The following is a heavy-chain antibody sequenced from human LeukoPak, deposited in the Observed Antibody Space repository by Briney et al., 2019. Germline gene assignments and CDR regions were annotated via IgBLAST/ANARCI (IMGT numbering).Heavy chain of an antibody. D-gene: IGHD3-3*01. Sequence: SETLSLTCTVSGGSISSYYWSWIRQPPGKGLEWIGYIYYSGSTNYNPSLKSRVTISVDTSKNQFSLKLSSVTAADTAVYYCVRGSGYYRRHFDYWGQGTLVTVSS. CDR1: GGSISSYY. CDR2: IYYSGST. CDR3: VRGSGYYRRHFDY. V-gene: IGHV4-59*01. J-gene: IGHJ4*02.